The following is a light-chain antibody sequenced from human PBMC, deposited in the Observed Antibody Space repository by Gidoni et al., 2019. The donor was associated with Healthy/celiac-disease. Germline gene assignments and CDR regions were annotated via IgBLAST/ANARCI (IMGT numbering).Light chain of an antibody. CDR1: QDISNY. CDR3: QQYDNLPC. J-gene: IGKJ4*01. Sequence: DIQMTQSPSSLAASGGDRVTITCQASQDISNYLNWYQQKPGKAPKLLIYDASNLETGVPSRFSGSGSGTDFTFTISSLQPEDIATYYCQQYDNLPCFGGGTKVEIK. V-gene: IGKV1-33*01. CDR2: DAS.